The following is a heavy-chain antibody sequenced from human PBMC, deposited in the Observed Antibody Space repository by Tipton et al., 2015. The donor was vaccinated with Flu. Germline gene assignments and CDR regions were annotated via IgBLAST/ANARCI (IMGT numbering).Heavy chain of an antibody. J-gene: IGHJ4*02. D-gene: IGHD3-10*01. CDR3: ARFSVRGESDY. CDR2: IYYSGST. Sequence: TLSLTCTVSGGSISSYYWSWLRQPPGKGLEWIGYIYYSGSTNYNPSLKSRVTISVDTSKNQFSLKMSTVTAADTAVYYCARFSVRGESDYWGQGTLVTVSS. V-gene: IGHV4-59*12. CDR1: GGSISSYY.